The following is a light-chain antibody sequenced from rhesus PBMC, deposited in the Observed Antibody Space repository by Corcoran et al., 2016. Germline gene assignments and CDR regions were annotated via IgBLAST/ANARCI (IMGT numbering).Light chain of an antibody. V-gene: IGKV1-43*02. CDR3: LQYNSDPLT. Sequence: DIQMTQSPSSLSASVGDRVTITCRASQDISSYLDWYQQKTGKAPERLIYKASSLESGVPKRFSGKGSGTDFTLTISSLQPEDFATYYCLQYNSDPLTFGPGTKLDIK. CDR1: QDISSY. J-gene: IGKJ3*01. CDR2: KAS.